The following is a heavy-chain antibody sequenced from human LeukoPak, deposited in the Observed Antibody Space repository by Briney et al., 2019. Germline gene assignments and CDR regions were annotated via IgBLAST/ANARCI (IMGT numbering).Heavy chain of an antibody. Sequence: GGSLRLSCAAPGFTLSDSTVHWVRQASGKGLEWVARIRNKANNYATEYGASVKGRFAISRDDAKNTAYLQMNGLKTEDTAIYYCSSGPSGWTEFFRHWGQGTLVTVSS. V-gene: IGHV3-73*01. CDR1: GFTLSDST. CDR2: IRNKANNYAT. J-gene: IGHJ1*01. CDR3: SSGPSGWTEFFRH. D-gene: IGHD6-19*01.